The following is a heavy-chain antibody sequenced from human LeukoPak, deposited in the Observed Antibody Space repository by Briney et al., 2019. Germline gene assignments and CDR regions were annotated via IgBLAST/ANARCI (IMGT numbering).Heavy chain of an antibody. V-gene: IGHV4-4*07. CDR2: IYTSGST. Sequence: PSETLSLTCTVSGGSISSYYWSWIRQPAGKGLEWIGRIYTSGSTNYNPSLKSRVTMSVDTSKNQFSLKLSSVTAADTAVYYCARDRMGSSWLLADAFDIWGQGTMVTVSS. CDR1: GGSISSYY. CDR3: ARDRMGSSWLLADAFDI. J-gene: IGHJ3*02. D-gene: IGHD6-13*01.